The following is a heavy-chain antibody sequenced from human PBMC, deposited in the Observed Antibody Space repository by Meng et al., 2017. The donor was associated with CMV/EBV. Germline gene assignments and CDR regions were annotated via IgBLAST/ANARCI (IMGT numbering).Heavy chain of an antibody. Sequence: VQLQDSGPGLVQPSETLSLTCTVSGDSISSYYWSWIRQPPGKRLEWLWYIYYSGITNYNPSLKGRVTISVDTSKNQFSLKLSSVTAADTAVYYCARAVYCSGGSCYSGGGDWFDPWGQGTLVTVSS. V-gene: IGHV4-59*01. J-gene: IGHJ5*02. D-gene: IGHD2-15*01. CDR1: GDSISSYY. CDR3: ARAVYCSGGSCYSGGGDWFDP. CDR2: IYYSGIT.